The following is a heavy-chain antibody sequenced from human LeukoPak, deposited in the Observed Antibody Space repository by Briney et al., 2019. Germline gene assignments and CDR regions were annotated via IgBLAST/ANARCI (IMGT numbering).Heavy chain of an antibody. CDR1: GGTFSSYA. CDR2: IIPTLGIA. V-gene: IGHV1-69*04. CDR3: ARGVGGSLPSAY. Sequence: ASVKVSCKASGGTFSSYAISWVRQAPGQGLEWMGRIIPTLGIANYAQKFQGRVTITADKSTSTAYMELSSLRSEDTAVYYCARGVGGSLPSAYWGQGTLVTVSS. D-gene: IGHD1-26*01. J-gene: IGHJ4*02.